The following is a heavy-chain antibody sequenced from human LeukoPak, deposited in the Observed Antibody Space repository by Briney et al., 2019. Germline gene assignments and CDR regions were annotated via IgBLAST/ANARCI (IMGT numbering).Heavy chain of an antibody. D-gene: IGHD2-8*01. CDR3: ARDNPMVYATYDH. V-gene: IGHV3-9*01. J-gene: IGHJ4*02. CDR1: GFTFDDHA. CDR2: ISWNSGSI. Sequence: GGSLRLSCAASGFTFDDHAMHWVRQAPGKGLEWVSGISWNSGSIGYADSVKGRFTISRDNAKNSLYLQMTSLRADDTAVYYCARDNPMVYATYDHWGQGTLVTVSS.